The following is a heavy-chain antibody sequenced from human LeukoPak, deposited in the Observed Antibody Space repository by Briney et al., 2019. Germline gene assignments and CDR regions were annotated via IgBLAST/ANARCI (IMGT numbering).Heavy chain of an antibody. CDR1: GFTFSSYS. CDR2: ISSSSSYI. Sequence: GGSLRLSCAASGFTFSSYSMNWVRQAPGKGLEWVSSISSSSSYIYYADSVKGRLTISRDNAKNSLYLQMNSLRAEDTAVYYCARDLLFYYDSSGYYPFDYWGQGTLVTVSS. V-gene: IGHV3-21*01. J-gene: IGHJ4*02. CDR3: ARDLLFYYDSSGYYPFDY. D-gene: IGHD3-22*01.